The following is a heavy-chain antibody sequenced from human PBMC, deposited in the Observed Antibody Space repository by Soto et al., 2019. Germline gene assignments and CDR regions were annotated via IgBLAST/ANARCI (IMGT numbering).Heavy chain of an antibody. J-gene: IGHJ5*02. D-gene: IGHD4-4*01. Sequence: GSLRLSCAASGFTFSSYSMNWVRQAPGKGLEWVSSISSSSSYIYYADSVKGRFTISGDNAKNSLYLQMNSLRAEDTAVYYCARDLTTVTTPFDPWGQGTLVTVS. CDR3: ARDLTTVTTPFDP. V-gene: IGHV3-21*01. CDR1: GFTFSSYS. CDR2: ISSSSSYI.